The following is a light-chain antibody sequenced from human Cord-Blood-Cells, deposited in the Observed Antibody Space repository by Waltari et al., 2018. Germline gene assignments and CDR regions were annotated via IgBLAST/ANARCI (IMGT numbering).Light chain of an antibody. J-gene: IGLJ2*01. CDR1: SSDVGGYNY. CDR3: SSYTSSSTLE. Sequence: QSALTQPASVSGSPGQPITISCTGTSSDVGGYNYVHWKQQHPGKAPKPMIYTVSNRPSGVFNRFSGSKSGNTASLTISGLQAEDEADYYCSSYTSSSTLEVGGGTKLTVL. CDR2: TVS. V-gene: IGLV2-14*01.